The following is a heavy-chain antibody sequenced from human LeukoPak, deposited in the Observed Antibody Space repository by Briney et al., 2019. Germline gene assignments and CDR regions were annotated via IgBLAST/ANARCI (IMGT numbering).Heavy chain of an antibody. CDR2: ISGRGGST. J-gene: IGHJ6*02. Sequence: GGSLRLSCAASGFTFSSYAMSWVRQAPGKGLEWVSAISGRGGSTYYADSVKGRFTISRDNSKNTLYLQMNSLRAEDTAVYYCANYYGSGRYGMDVWGQGTTVTVSS. D-gene: IGHD3-10*01. CDR3: ANYYGSGRYGMDV. V-gene: IGHV3-23*01. CDR1: GFTFSSYA.